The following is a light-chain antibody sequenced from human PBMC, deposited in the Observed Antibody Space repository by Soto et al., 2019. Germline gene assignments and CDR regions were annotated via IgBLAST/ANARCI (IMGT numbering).Light chain of an antibody. CDR1: QSLLHSNGYNY. J-gene: IGKJ5*01. V-gene: IGKV2-28*01. CDR2: LGS. Sequence: DIVMTQSPLSLPVTPGDPASISCRTSQSLLHSNGYNYLDRDLQKPGQSPQLLIYLGSNRASGVPDRFSGSESGTDFRLRSSRVEDEDVGVYYCMQGLQTLTFGQGTRLEIK. CDR3: MQGLQTLT.